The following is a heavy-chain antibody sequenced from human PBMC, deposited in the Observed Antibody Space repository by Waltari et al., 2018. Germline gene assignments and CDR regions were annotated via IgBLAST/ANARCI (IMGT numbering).Heavy chain of an antibody. CDR1: GGSISSYY. CDR3: ARVYYGSGSYSFDY. J-gene: IGHJ4*02. V-gene: IGHV4-59*01. CDR2: IYYSGST. D-gene: IGHD3-10*01. Sequence: VQLQESGPGLVKPSETLSLTCTVSGGSISSYYWSWIRQPPGKGLEWIGYIYYSGSTNYNPSLKSRDTISGDTSKNQFSLKLSSVTAADTAVYYCARVYYGSGSYSFDYWGQGTLVTVSS.